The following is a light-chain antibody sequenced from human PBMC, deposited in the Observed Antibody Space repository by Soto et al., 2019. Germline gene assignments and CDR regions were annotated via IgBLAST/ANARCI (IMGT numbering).Light chain of an antibody. CDR3: CSYAGSSTLV. CDR2: EGH. V-gene: IGLV2-23*01. CDR1: STSVGNYDL. Sequence: QSALTQPASASGSPGQSITITCTGTSTSVGNYDLVSWYQQHPGQVPKVIIYEGHKRPSGVSSRFSGSKSGNTAYLTVSGLQAEDEADYYCCSYAGSSTLVFGGGTKLTVL. J-gene: IGLJ2*01.